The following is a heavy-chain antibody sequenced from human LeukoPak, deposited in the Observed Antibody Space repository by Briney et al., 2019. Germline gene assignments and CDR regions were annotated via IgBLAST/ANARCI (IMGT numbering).Heavy chain of an antibody. CDR1: GFTFSDAW. D-gene: IGHD3-3*01. CDR3: ARTYDFGRGPPGDAFDN. V-gene: IGHV3-11*06. J-gene: IGHJ3*02. CDR2: IDARSGIT. Sequence: PGTSLRLSCAASGFTFSDAWMSWVRQAPGKGPEWVSYIDARSGITYYADSVQGRFTISRDDARESVFLQMDGLRVDDTAVYYCARTYDFGRGPPGDAFDNWGPGTWVIVSS.